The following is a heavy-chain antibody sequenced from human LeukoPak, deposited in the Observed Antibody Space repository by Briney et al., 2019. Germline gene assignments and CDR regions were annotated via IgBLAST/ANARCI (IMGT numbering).Heavy chain of an antibody. J-gene: IGHJ4*02. CDR3: ARGPPRYYYDSSGYHGEYYFDY. V-gene: IGHV4-34*01. CDR2: INHSGST. D-gene: IGHD3-22*01. Sequence: GSLRLSCAASGFTFSDYYMSWIRQPPGKGLEWIGEINHSGSTNYNPSLKSRVTISVDTSKNQFSLKLSSVTAADTAVYYCARGPPRYYYDSSGYHGEYYFDYWGQGTLVTVSS. CDR1: GFTFSDYY.